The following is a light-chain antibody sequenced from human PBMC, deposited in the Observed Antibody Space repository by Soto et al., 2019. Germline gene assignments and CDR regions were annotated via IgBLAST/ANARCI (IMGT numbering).Light chain of an antibody. CDR3: QQYNTYST. Sequence: IQLTQSPASLTASLGDRVTITCRASQSISRWLAWYQQKPGKAPKALIYDASTLRSGVPSRFSGGGSGTEFTLTISSLHPDDSATYYCQQYNTYSTFGQGTRLEIK. J-gene: IGKJ5*01. CDR2: DAS. V-gene: IGKV1-5*01. CDR1: QSISRW.